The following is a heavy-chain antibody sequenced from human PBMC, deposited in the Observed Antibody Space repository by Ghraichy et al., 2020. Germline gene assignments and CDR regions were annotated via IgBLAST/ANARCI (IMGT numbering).Heavy chain of an antibody. CDR2: IYYSGST. CDR1: GGSISSYY. V-gene: IGHV4-59*01. Sequence: SETLSLTCTVSGGSISSYYWSWIRQPPGKGLEWIGYIYYSGSTNYNPSLKSRVTISVDTSKNQFSLKLSSVTAADTAVYYCAGNRIAAADPDYWGQGTLVTVSS. CDR3: AGNRIAAADPDY. J-gene: IGHJ4*02. D-gene: IGHD6-13*01.